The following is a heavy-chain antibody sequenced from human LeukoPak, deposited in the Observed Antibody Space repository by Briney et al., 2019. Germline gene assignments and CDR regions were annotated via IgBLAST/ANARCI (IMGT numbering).Heavy chain of an antibody. CDR3: ARGDDYGDYTGYY. D-gene: IGHD4-17*01. V-gene: IGHV1-2*02. CDR1: GYTFTGYY. Sequence: ASVKVSCKTSGYTFTGYYIHWVRQAPGQGLEWMGWINPNSGGTNYARKFQGRVTMTRDTSISTAYMELSRLRSDDTAVYYCARGDDYGDYTGYYWGQGTLVTVSS. CDR2: INPNSGGT. J-gene: IGHJ4*02.